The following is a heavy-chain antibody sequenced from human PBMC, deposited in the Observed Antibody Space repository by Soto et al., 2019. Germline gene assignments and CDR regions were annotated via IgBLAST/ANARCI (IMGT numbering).Heavy chain of an antibody. CDR1: GFAFSAYS. V-gene: IGHV3-23*01. CDR2: VGSGGTDT. Sequence: GGSLRLSCAASGFAFSAYSMTWVRQAPGKGLEWVSTVGSGGTDTFYADSVKGRFTISRDNSGNSLHLQMNSLRAEDTAVYYCTKGGLRQLVDYWGQGTLVTVSS. D-gene: IGHD6-19*01. J-gene: IGHJ4*02. CDR3: TKGGLRQLVDY.